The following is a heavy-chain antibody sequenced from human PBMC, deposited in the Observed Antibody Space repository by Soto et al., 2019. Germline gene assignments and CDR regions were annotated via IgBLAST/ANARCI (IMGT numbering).Heavy chain of an antibody. V-gene: IGHV4-61*01. CDR2: IYYSGST. J-gene: IGHJ3*02. D-gene: IGHD4-17*01. Sequence: SETLSLTCTVSGGSVSSGCYYWSWIRQPPGKGLEWIGYIYYSGSTNYNPSLKSRVTISVDTSKNQFSLKLSSVTAADTAVYYCARGGYGDYVAAFDIWGQGTMVTVSS. CDR3: ARGGYGDYVAAFDI. CDR1: GGSVSSGCYY.